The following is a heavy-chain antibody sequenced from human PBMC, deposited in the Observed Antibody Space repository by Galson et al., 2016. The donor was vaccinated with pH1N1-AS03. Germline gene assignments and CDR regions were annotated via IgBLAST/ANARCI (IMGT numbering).Heavy chain of an antibody. CDR2: IRTYNGDA. V-gene: IGHV1-18*04. D-gene: IGHD2-15*01. J-gene: IGHJ3*02. CDR3: ARVPFIVVVEVGTPGAFDI. CDR1: GYTFTDYA. Sequence: SVKVSCKASGYTFTDYALSWVRQAPGQGLEWMGWIRTYNGDANYAEKFQGRVTMTTDTSTSTAYMELRSLRSDDTAVYYCARVPFIVVVEVGTPGAFDIWGQGTTVTVSS.